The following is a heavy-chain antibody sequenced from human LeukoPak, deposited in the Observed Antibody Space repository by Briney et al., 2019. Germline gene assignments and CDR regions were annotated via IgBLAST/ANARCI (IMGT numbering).Heavy chain of an antibody. CDR1: GFTFSSYA. CDR2: ISGSGGST. J-gene: IGHJ4*02. V-gene: IGHV3-23*01. CDR3: AKGVAAMVTRGAVFFDY. D-gene: IGHD5-18*01. Sequence: GGSLRLSCAASGFTFSSYAMSWVRQAPGKGLEWVSAISGSGGSTYYADSVKGRFTISRDNSKNTLYLQMNSLRAEDTAVYYCAKGVAAMVTRGAVFFDYWGQGTLVTVSS.